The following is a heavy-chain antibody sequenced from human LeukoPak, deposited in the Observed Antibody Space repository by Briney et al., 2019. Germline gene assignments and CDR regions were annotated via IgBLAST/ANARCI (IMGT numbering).Heavy chain of an antibody. CDR2: INYRGAT. J-gene: IGHJ3*02. V-gene: IGHV4-59*12. CDR1: SDSISSYY. D-gene: IGHD1-26*01. Sequence: PSETLSLTCTVSSDSISSYYWNWIRQPPGKGLEWIGYINYRGATNYNPSLKSRVTISVDTSKNQFSLKLSSVTAADTAVYYCGVGATDAFDIWGQGTMVTVSS. CDR3: GVGATDAFDI.